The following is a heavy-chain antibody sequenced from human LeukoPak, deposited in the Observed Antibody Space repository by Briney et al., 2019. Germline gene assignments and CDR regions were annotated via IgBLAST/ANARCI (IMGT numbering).Heavy chain of an antibody. D-gene: IGHD1-26*01. Sequence: PSETLSLTCTLSGGSSSSYYWSWIRQPPGKGLEWIGYIHYSGSTNYNPSLKSRSTISLDTSKKQVSLKLASVTAADTAVYYCARRASGSYPDYFDSWGQGTLVTVSS. CDR2: IHYSGST. CDR1: GGSSSSYY. V-gene: IGHV4-59*08. CDR3: ARRASGSYPDYFDS. J-gene: IGHJ4*02.